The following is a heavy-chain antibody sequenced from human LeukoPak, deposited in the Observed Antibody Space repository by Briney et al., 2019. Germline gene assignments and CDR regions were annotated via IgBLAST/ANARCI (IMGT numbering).Heavy chain of an antibody. D-gene: IGHD4/OR15-4a*01. CDR1: GFTFSSYG. J-gene: IGHJ6*03. CDR3: AKDHAGAADSYYYYYNYMDV. V-gene: IGHV3-30*02. CDR2: IRYDGSNK. Sequence: GGSLRLSCAASGFTFSSYGMHWVRQALGKGLEWVTLIRYDGSNKYYADSVKGRFTISRDNSKNRLYLQMNSLRAEDTAVYYCAKDHAGAADSYYYYYNYMDVWGKGTTVTVSS.